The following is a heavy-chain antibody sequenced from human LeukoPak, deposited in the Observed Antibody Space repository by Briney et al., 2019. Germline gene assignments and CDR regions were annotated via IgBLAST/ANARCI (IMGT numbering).Heavy chain of an antibody. CDR2: INEDGSEI. CDR1: GFTFSRSW. D-gene: IGHD2-21*01. Sequence: PGGSLRLSCAASGFTFSRSWMTWVRQAPGKGLEWVASINEDGSEIHYVDSVKGRFTISRDNAKDSLYLQMNSLTAEDTAMYYCVRAYHPGGWFDPWGQGTLVTVSP. V-gene: IGHV3-7*04. J-gene: IGHJ5*02. CDR3: VRAYHPGGWFDP.